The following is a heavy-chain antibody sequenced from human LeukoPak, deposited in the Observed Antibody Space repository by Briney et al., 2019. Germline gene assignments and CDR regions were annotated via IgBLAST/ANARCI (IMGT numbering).Heavy chain of an antibody. D-gene: IGHD3-22*01. V-gene: IGHV3-23*01. CDR3: VGESSGYYYFDY. J-gene: IGHJ4*02. Sequence: GGTLRLSCAGAGFTFSSYAMSWVRQAPGKGLEWVSAISGSGGSTYYADSVKGRFTISRDNSKNTLYLQMNSLRAEDTAVYYCVGESSGYYYFDYWGQGTLVTVSS. CDR1: GFTFSSYA. CDR2: ISGSGGST.